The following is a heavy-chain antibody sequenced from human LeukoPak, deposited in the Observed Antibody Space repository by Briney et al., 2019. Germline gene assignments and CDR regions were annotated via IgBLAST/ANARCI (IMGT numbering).Heavy chain of an antibody. Sequence: ASVKVSCKASGYTFIGQYLYWARQTPGQGLEWMGWINPKTGDTDSAQNFQGRVKMTRDTSVSTVYMELSRLTSDDTAVYYCARGYYGMDLWGQGTTVTVSS. CDR1: GYTFIGQY. CDR3: ARGYYGMDL. CDR2: INPKTGDT. V-gene: IGHV1-2*02. J-gene: IGHJ6*02.